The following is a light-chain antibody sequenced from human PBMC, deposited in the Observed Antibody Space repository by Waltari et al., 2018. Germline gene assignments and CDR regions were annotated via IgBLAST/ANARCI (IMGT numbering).Light chain of an antibody. CDR1: QSDARS. CDR3: QHYVKLPVT. CDR2: GAS. Sequence: EILLTLPTGSLSLSPGERATLSCWASQSDARSLAWYQQKRGQAPRLLIYGASTRATGIPDRFSGSGSGTDFSLTISRLEPEDFAVYYCQHYVKLPVTFGQGTKVEIK. J-gene: IGKJ1*01. V-gene: IGKV3-20*01.